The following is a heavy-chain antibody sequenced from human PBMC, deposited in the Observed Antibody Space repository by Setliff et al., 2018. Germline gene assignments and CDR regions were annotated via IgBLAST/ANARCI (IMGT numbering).Heavy chain of an antibody. Sequence: SETLSLTCAVFDGSFSDYYWSWFRQPPGKGLEWIGEINHYGSTKYKSSLRSRVTISVDTSKNQFSLKLNSVTAADTTVYYCARAVPRGATPDYWYFDLWGRGTLVTVSS. CDR1: DGSFSDYY. D-gene: IGHD2-2*01. CDR2: INHYGST. J-gene: IGHJ2*01. CDR3: ARAVPRGATPDYWYFDL. V-gene: IGHV4-34*01.